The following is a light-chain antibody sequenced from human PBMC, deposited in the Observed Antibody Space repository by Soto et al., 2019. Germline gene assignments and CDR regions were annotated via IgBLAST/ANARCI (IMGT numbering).Light chain of an antibody. CDR3: QQYGSSPRT. Sequence: EIVLTQSPGTLSLSPGERATLSCRASQSVSVRFLAWYQQKPGQAPRLLMYGASSRATGIPDRFSGSGSGTDFTLTISRLEPEDLAVYYCQQYGSSPRTFGQGTKVDIK. CDR2: GAS. J-gene: IGKJ1*01. V-gene: IGKV3-20*01. CDR1: QSVSVRF.